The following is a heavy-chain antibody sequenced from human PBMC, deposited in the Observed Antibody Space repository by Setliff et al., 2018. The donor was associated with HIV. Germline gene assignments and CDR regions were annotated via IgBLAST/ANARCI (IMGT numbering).Heavy chain of an antibody. CDR3: ARDGGSYYYYYYYMDV. V-gene: IGHV3-21*01. CDR1: GFTFSSYS. Sequence: GGSLRLSCAASGFTFSSYSMNWVRQAPGRGLEWVSSISSSSSYIYYADSVKGRFTISRDNAKNSLYLQMNSLRAEDTAVYYCARDGGSYYYYYYYMDVWGKGTTVTVSS. CDR2: ISSSSSYI. J-gene: IGHJ6*03. D-gene: IGHD1-26*01.